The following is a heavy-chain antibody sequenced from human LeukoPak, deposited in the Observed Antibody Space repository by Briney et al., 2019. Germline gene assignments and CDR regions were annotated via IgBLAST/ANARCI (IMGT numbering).Heavy chain of an antibody. D-gene: IGHD5-18*01. Sequence: GGSLRLSCAASGFTFSSYAMHWVRQAPGKGLEWVAVISYDGSNKYYADSVKGRFTISRDNSKNTLYLQMNSLRAEDTAVYYCARDPRLWANDAFDIWGQGTMVTVSS. J-gene: IGHJ3*02. V-gene: IGHV3-30-3*01. CDR3: ARDPRLWANDAFDI. CDR2: ISYDGSNK. CDR1: GFTFSSYA.